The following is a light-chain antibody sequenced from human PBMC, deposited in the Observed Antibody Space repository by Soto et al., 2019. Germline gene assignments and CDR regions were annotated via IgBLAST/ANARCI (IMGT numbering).Light chain of an antibody. CDR3: QQSYSTPWT. V-gene: IGKV1-39*01. CDR1: QSISTY. CDR2: AAS. J-gene: IGKJ1*01. Sequence: DIQMTQSPSSLSASVGDRVTITCRASQSISTYLNWFQQKPGKAPNLLIYAASTLQSGGPSRFSGSGSGTHFTLTISSLQPEDFATYYCQQSYSTPWTFGQGTKVDIK.